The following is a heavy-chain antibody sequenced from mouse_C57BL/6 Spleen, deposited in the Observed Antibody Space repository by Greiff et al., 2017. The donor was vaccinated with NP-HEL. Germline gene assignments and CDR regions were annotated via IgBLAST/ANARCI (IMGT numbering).Heavy chain of an antibody. V-gene: IGHV3-6*01. CDR3: ARDRTGLDY. CDR2: ISYDGSN. Sequence: EVKLEESGPGLVKPSQSLSLTCSVTGYSITSGYYWNWIRQFPGNKLEWMGYISYDGSNNYNPSLKNRISITRDTSKNQFFLKLNSVTTEDTATYYCARDRTGLDYWGQGTTLTVSS. J-gene: IGHJ2*01. D-gene: IGHD4-1*01. CDR1: GYSITSGYY.